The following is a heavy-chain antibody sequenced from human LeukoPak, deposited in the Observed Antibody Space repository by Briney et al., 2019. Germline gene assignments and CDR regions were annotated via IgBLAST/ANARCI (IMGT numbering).Heavy chain of an antibody. CDR3: AKESQSHAWSEFDY. J-gene: IGHJ4*02. D-gene: IGHD2-15*01. V-gene: IGHV3-23*01. CDR2: ISDTGGST. CDR1: GFTFSSYA. Sequence: GGFLRLSCAASGFTFSSYAMSWVRQAPEKGLEWVSTISDTGGSTYYADSVKGRFTISRDNSKNTLYVQMNGLRAEDTAVYYCAKESQSHAWSEFDYWGQGALVTVSS.